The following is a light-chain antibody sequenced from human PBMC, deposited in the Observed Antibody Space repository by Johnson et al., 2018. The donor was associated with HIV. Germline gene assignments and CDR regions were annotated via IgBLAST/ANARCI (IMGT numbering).Light chain of an antibody. Sequence: QSVLTQPPSVSAAPGQKVTISCSGSSSNIGNNYVSWYQQLPGTAPKLLIYENNKRPSGIPDRFSGSKSGTSATLGITGLQTVDEADYYCGTWDSSLSAYVCGTGTKVTVL. V-gene: IGLV1-51*02. CDR1: SSNIGNNY. CDR2: ENN. J-gene: IGLJ1*01. CDR3: GTWDSSLSAYV.